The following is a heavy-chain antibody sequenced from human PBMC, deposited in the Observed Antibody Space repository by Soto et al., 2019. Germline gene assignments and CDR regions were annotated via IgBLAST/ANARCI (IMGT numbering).Heavy chain of an antibody. Sequence: EVQLVEFGGGLVKPGGSLRLSCAASGFTFKAYSMNWFRQAPGKGLEWVSSITDRSAYIFYAHSVRGRFTVSRDDAKNSLYRQMNSRRAEDTAVYYCARDLRYWGPGTVVTVSS. J-gene: IGHJ4*02. CDR3: ARDLRY. CDR1: GFTFKAYS. CDR2: ITDRSAYI. V-gene: IGHV3-21*06.